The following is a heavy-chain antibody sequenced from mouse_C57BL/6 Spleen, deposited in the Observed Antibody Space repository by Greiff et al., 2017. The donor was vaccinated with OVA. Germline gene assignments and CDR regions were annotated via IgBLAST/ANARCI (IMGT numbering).Heavy chain of an antibody. CDR1: GYTFTSYW. D-gene: IGHD1-1*01. V-gene: IGHV1-53*01. CDR3: AKGTTGTGAYYFDD. J-gene: IGHJ2*01. Sequence: QVQLQQPGPELVKPGASVKLSCKASGYTFTSYWMHWVKQRPGKGLEWIGNINPSNGGTNYNEKFKSKATLTVDTSSSTAYMPLRSLTSEDSAVDYCAKGTTGTGAYYFDDWGQGTTLTVSS. CDR2: INPSNGGT.